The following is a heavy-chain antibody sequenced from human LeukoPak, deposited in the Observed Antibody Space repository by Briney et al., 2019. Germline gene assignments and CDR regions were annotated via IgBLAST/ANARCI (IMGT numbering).Heavy chain of an antibody. CDR1: GFTFSAYC. D-gene: IGHD1-1*01. J-gene: IGHJ4*02. V-gene: IGHV3-48*01. Sequence: GGSLRLSCAVSGFTFSAYCMTWVRQAPGKGLEWTSYIGTSSTNIYYSDSVKGRFTISRDNARNSLYLQMNSLRAEDTAVYYCAIEGDTTGVSGTEFDYWGQGALVTVSS. CDR2: IGTSSTNI. CDR3: AIEGDTTGVSGTEFDY.